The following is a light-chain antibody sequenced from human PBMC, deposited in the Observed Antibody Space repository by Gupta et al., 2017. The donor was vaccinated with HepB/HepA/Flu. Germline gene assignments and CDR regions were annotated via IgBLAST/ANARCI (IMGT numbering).Light chain of an antibody. J-gene: IGKJ2*04. V-gene: IGKV3-11*01. CDR3: QQRSNWPPVCS. Sequence: EIVLTQSPATLSLSPGERATLSCRASQSVSSYLAWDQQKPGQAPRLLIHDASTRATGIPARFSGSGSGTDFTLTISSLEPEDFAVYYCQQRSNWPPVCSFGQGTKLEIK. CDR1: QSVSSY. CDR2: DAS.